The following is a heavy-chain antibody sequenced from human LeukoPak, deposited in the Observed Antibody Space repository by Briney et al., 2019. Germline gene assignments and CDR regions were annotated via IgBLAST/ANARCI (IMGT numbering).Heavy chain of an antibody. V-gene: IGHV3-43*02. CDR2: ISEDGSST. CDR1: GFTFDDYA. J-gene: IGHJ4*02. D-gene: IGHD4-11*01. Sequence: GGSLRPSSAASGFTFDDYAMHWVRQAPGKGLEWVSLISEDGSSTYYADSVKGRFTISRDNSKNSLYLQMSSLRTEDTALYYCTKDGHSCHFDYWVQGTMVTVSS. CDR3: TKDGHSCHFDY.